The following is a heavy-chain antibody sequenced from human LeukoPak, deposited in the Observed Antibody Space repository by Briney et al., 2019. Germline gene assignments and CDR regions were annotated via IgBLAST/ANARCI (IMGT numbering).Heavy chain of an antibody. CDR1: GGTFSSYA. CDR2: IIPIFGTA. V-gene: IGHV1-69*01. D-gene: IGHD3-22*01. J-gene: IGHJ5*02. CDR3: ARFLADYYDSSGYSNWFDP. Sequence: SVKVSCRASGGTFSSYAISWVRQAPGQGLEWMGGIIPIFGTANYAQKFQGRVTITADESTSTAYMELSSLRSEDTAVYYCARFLADYYDSSGYSNWFDPWGQGTLVTVSS.